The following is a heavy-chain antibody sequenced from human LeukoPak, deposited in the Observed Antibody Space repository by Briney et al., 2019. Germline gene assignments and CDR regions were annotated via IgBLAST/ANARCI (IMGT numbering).Heavy chain of an antibody. D-gene: IGHD3-22*01. J-gene: IGHJ4*02. Sequence: ASVKVSCKASGGTFSSYAISWVRQAPGQGLEWMGGIIPIFGTANYAQKFQGRVTMTRNTSISTAYMELSSLRSEDTAVYYCARGLSAATYYYDSSCDYWGQGTLVTVSS. CDR1: GGTFSSYA. CDR3: ARGLSAATYYYDSSCDY. CDR2: IIPIFGTA. V-gene: IGHV1-69*05.